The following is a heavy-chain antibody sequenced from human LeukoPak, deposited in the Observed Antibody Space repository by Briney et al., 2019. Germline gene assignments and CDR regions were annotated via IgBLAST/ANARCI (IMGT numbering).Heavy chain of an antibody. D-gene: IGHD5-24*01. CDR3: ARDRMATITGENDY. V-gene: IGHV3-48*04. CDR2: ISSSGSTI. CDR1: GFTFSSYW. Sequence: PGGSLRLSCAASGFTFSSYWMSWVRQAPGKGLEWVSYISSSGSTIYYADSVKGRFTISRDNAKNSLYLQMNSLRAEDTAVYYCARDRMATITGENDYWGQGTLVTVSS. J-gene: IGHJ4*02.